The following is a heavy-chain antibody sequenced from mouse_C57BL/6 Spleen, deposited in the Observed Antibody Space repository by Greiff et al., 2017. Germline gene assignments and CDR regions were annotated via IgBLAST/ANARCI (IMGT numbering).Heavy chain of an antibody. CDR2: ISGGGGNT. CDR3: ARHEDSNYGYARDY. V-gene: IGHV5-9*01. Sequence: EVQVVESGGGLVKPGGSLKLSCAASGFTFSSYTMSWVRQTPEKRLEWVATISGGGGNTYYPDSVKGRFTISRDNAKNTLYLHMSSLGAEDTALYYCARHEDSNYGYARDYWGQGTSVTVSS. D-gene: IGHD2-5*01. CDR1: GFTFSSYT. J-gene: IGHJ4*01.